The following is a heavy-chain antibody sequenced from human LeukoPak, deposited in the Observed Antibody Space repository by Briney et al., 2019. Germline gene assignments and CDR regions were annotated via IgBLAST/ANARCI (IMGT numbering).Heavy chain of an antibody. V-gene: IGHV1-46*01. CDR3: ARLEMATRILDY. Sequence: ASVKVSCKASGYTFTNYGIIWVRQAPGQGLEWMGVINPSGGSTSYAQKFQGRVTMTRDTSTSTVYMELSSLRSEDTAVYYCARLEMATRILDYWGQGTLVTVSS. CDR2: INPSGGST. D-gene: IGHD5-24*01. J-gene: IGHJ4*02. CDR1: GYTFTNYG.